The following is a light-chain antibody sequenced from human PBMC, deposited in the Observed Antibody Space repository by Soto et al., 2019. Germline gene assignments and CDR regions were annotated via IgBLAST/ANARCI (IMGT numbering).Light chain of an antibody. CDR1: QSLTSSY. CDR3: QQYLRSQLT. CDR2: GTS. V-gene: IGKV3-20*01. J-gene: IGKJ4*01. Sequence: EVVLTQSPGTLSLSPGERATLSCRASQSLTSSYLAWYQQKPGQAPRLLIYGTSSRPTGIPDKFSGSGSGTDFTLTISRLEPEDFAVYFCQQYLRSQLTFGGGTKVDIK.